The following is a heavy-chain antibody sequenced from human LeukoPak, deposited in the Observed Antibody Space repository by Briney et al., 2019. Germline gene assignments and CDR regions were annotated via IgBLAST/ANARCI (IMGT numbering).Heavy chain of an antibody. CDR3: ARAAEDDYDILTGYYTQVNFDY. CDR1: GGSISSSSYY. V-gene: IGHV4-39*01. CDR2: IYYSGST. Sequence: SETLSLTCTVSGGSISSSSYYWGWIRQPPGKGLEWIGSIYYSGSTYYNPSLKSRVTISVDTSKNQFSLKLSSVTAAYTAVYYCARAAEDDYDILTGYYTQVNFDYWGQGTLVTVSS. J-gene: IGHJ4*02. D-gene: IGHD3-9*01.